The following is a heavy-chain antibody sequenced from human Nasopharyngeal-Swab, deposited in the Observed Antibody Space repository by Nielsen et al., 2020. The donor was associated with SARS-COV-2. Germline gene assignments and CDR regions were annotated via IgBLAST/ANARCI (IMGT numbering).Heavy chain of an antibody. Sequence: GGSLRLSCAASRFTFSDYWMSWVRQAPGKGLEWVANIKQDGSEIYYADSVKGRFTISRDNAKNSLYLQMNSLRAEDTALYYCVRGYSYGLRDYFDYWGQGTLVTVSS. CDR1: RFTFSDYW. V-gene: IGHV3-7*03. CDR2: IKQDGSEI. D-gene: IGHD5-18*01. J-gene: IGHJ4*02. CDR3: VRGYSYGLRDYFDY.